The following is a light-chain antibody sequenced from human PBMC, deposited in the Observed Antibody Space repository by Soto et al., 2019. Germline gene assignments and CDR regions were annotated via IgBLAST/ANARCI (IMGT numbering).Light chain of an antibody. J-gene: IGKJ2*01. V-gene: IGKV3-20*01. Sequence: ESVLTQSPGTLSLSPGERAALSCRASQSVSSSYLACYQQKSGQAPRLLIYAASTRATGIPDRFSGSGSGTDFTLTISRLEPEAFAVYFCQLYGSSPPRYTFGQGTKLEIK. CDR1: QSVSSSY. CDR3: QLYGSSPPRYT. CDR2: AAS.